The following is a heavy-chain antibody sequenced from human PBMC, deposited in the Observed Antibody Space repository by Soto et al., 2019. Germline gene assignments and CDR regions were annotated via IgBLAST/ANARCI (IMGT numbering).Heavy chain of an antibody. J-gene: IGHJ5*02. V-gene: IGHV1-69*02. Sequence: GASVKVSCKASGGTFSSYTISWVRQAPGQGLEWMGRIIPILGIANYAQKFQGRVTITADESTSTAYMELSSLRSEDTAVYYCARNYYYDSSGYYPWFDPWGQGTLVTVSS. CDR1: GGTFSSYT. CDR2: IIPILGIA. D-gene: IGHD3-22*01. CDR3: ARNYYYDSSGYYPWFDP.